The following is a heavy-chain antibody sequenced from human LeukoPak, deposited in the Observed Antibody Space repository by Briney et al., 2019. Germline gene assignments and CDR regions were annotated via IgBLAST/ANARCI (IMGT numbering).Heavy chain of an antibody. CDR3: ASLAQQLGAFDI. J-gene: IGHJ3*02. D-gene: IGHD6-13*01. V-gene: IGHV1-2*02. CDR1: GYTFTSYG. Sequence: ASVKVSCKASGYTFTSYGMHWVRQAPGQGLEWMGWINPNSGGTNYAQKFQGRVTMTRDTSISTAYMELSRLRSDDTAVYYCASLAQQLGAFDIWGQGTMVTVSS. CDR2: INPNSGGT.